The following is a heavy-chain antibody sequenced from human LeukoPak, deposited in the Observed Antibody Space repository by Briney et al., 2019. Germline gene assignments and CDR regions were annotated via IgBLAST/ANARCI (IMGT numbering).Heavy chain of an antibody. D-gene: IGHD3-10*01. CDR3: AREGSSIHY. V-gene: IGHV4-39*07. CDR2: IYYSGST. CDR1: GGSISSSSYY. J-gene: IGHJ4*02. Sequence: SETLSLTCTVSGGSISSSSYYWGWIRQPPGKGLEWIGSIYYSGSTYYNPSLKSRVTISVDTSKNQFSLKLSSVTAADTAVYYCAREGSSIHYWGQGTLVTVSS.